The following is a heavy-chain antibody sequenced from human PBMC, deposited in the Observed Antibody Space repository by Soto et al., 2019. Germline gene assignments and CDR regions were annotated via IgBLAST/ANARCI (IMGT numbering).Heavy chain of an antibody. CDR3: ARGGNSGYAY. CDR2: INHSGST. V-gene: IGHV4-34*01. D-gene: IGHD5-12*01. J-gene: IGHJ4*02. Sequence: QVQLQQWGAGLLKPSETLSLTCAVYGGSFSGYYWSWIRQPPGKGLEWIGEINHSGSTNYNPSLKXXVXIXXDTSKNLFSLKLSSGTAADTAVYYCARGGNSGYAYWGQGTLVTVSS. CDR1: GGSFSGYY.